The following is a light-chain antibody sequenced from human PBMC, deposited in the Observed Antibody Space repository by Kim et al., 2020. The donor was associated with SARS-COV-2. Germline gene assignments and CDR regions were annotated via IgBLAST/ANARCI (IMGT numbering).Light chain of an antibody. Sequence: GQSITISCTGTRSDVAAYNFVSWYQQHPGEAPKVIIYDVDNRPSGVSNRFSGSKSGNTASLTISEVQAADEADYYCSSFRIGNTLLFGGGTQLTVL. CDR3: SSFRIGNTLL. CDR2: DVD. CDR1: RSDVAAYNF. J-gene: IGLJ3*02. V-gene: IGLV2-14*04.